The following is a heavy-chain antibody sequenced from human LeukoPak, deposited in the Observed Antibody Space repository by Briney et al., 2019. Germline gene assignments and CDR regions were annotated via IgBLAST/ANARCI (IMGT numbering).Heavy chain of an antibody. Sequence: GGSLRLSCAASGFTFSSYAMSWVRQAPGKGLEWVSAISSSGGSTYYADSVKGRFTISRDNSKNTLFLQMNSLRPEDTAVYYCARVRDGYNPIDYWGQGTLVTVSS. D-gene: IGHD5-24*01. V-gene: IGHV3-23*01. CDR2: ISSSGGST. CDR3: ARVRDGYNPIDY. J-gene: IGHJ4*02. CDR1: GFTFSSYA.